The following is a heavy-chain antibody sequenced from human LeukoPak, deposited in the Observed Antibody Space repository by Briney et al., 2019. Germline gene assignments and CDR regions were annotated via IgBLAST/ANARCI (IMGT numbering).Heavy chain of an antibody. D-gene: IGHD5-18*01. CDR1: GFTFSSYW. V-gene: IGHV3-7*01. CDR2: INHNGNVN. J-gene: IGHJ4*02. CDR3: ARDGDTAMVTRPDYFDY. Sequence: GGSLRLSCAASGFTFSSYWMNWARQAPGKGLEWVASINHNGNVNYYVDSVKGRFTISRDNAKNSLYLQMSSLRAEDTAVYYCARDGDTAMVTRPDYFDYWGQGTLVTVSS.